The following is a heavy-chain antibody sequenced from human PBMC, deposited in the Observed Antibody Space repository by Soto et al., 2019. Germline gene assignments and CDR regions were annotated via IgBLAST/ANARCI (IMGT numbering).Heavy chain of an antibody. V-gene: IGHV3-30-3*01. CDR3: ARVVVRGVIIPHYFDY. J-gene: IGHJ4*02. CDR2: ISYDGSNK. CDR1: GFTFSSYA. D-gene: IGHD3-10*01. Sequence: QVQLVESGGGVVQPGRSLRLSCAASGFTFSSYAMHWVRQAPGKGLEWVAVISYDGSNKYYADSVKGRFTISRDNSENTLYLQMNSLRAEDTAVYYCARVVVRGVIIPHYFDYWGQGTLVTVSS.